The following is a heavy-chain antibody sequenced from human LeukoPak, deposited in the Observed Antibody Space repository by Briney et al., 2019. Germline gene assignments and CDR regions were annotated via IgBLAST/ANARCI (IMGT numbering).Heavy chain of an antibody. CDR2: INHSGST. J-gene: IGHJ5*02. CDR1: GGSFSGYY. Sequence: SETLSLTCAVYGGSFSGYYWSWIRQPPGKGLEWIGEINHSGSTNYSPSLKSRVTISVDTSKNQFSLKLSSVTAADTAVYYCARGEVVVAATPLGWFDPWDQGTLVTVSS. CDR3: ARGEVVVAATPLGWFDP. V-gene: IGHV4-34*01. D-gene: IGHD2-15*01.